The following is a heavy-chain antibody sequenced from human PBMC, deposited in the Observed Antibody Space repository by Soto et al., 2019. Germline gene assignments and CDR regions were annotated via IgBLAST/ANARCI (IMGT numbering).Heavy chain of an antibody. CDR3: ADGGRYPYY. J-gene: IGHJ4*02. CDR1: GSSFSSYA. Sequence: PGGSLRLSCAASGSSFSSYAMGWVRQAPGKGLGWVSSISAGGDGTYYADSVKGRFTISRDNSKNTVYLQMSSLRADDTAVYYCADGGRYPYYWGPGTLVTVSS. V-gene: IGHV3-23*01. CDR2: ISAGGDGT. D-gene: IGHD1-26*01.